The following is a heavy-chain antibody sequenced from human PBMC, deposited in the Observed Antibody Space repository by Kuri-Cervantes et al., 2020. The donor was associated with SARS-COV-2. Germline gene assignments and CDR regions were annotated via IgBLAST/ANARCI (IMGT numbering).Heavy chain of an antibody. J-gene: IGHJ3*02. D-gene: IGHD3-3*01. CDR3: AREGTYYDFWSGHTHDAFDI. V-gene: IGHV3-23*01. Sequence: GESLKISCAASTSTFSSYAMTWVRQAPGKGLQWVSSISGDGTATNYADSVQGRFTISRDNSRSALYLRMNSLRAEDTAVYYCAREGTYYDFWSGHTHDAFDIWGQGTMVTVSS. CDR2: ISGDGTAT. CDR1: TSTFSSYA.